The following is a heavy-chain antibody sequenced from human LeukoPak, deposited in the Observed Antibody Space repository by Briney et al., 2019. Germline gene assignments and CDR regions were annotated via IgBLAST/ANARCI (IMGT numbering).Heavy chain of an antibody. D-gene: IGHD4-23*01. CDR3: AKDQYGGNPQYYFDN. Sequence: PGGSLRLSCAASGFTFSSYAMSWVRQAPGKGLDWVSAISGSGGNTYYADSVKGRFTISRDNSKNTLYLQMNSLRAEDTAVYYCAKDQYGGNPQYYFDNWGQGTLVTVSS. CDR1: GFTFSSYA. V-gene: IGHV3-23*01. CDR2: ISGSGGNT. J-gene: IGHJ4*02.